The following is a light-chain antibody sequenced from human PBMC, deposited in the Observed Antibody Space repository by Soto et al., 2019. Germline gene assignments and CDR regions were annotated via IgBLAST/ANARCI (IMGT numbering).Light chain of an antibody. J-gene: IGKJ2*01. Sequence: VLTQSPATLSVSPGERVTLSCRASQRVSSLLAWYQQKPGQAPRLLIYSTSTRATGIPARFSGSGSGTEFTLTISSLQSEDFAIYYCQQYHYWPYTFGQGTKLEIK. CDR2: STS. V-gene: IGKV3-15*01. CDR1: QRVSSL. CDR3: QQYHYWPYT.